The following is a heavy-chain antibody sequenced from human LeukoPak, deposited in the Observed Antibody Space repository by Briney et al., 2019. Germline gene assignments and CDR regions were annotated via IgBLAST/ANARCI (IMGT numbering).Heavy chain of an antibody. J-gene: IGHJ5*02. Sequence: VSVKLSCKASGYTFTNYGITWVRQAPGQGLEWMGWISAYNGNTNYAQKLQGRVTMNIDKTKSTAYMELRSLRSDDTAVYYCARGGANCSGGRCPLNWFDPWGQGTPVTVSS. D-gene: IGHD2-15*01. CDR3: ARGGANCSGGRCPLNWFDP. CDR2: ISAYNGNT. V-gene: IGHV1-18*01. CDR1: GYTFTNYG.